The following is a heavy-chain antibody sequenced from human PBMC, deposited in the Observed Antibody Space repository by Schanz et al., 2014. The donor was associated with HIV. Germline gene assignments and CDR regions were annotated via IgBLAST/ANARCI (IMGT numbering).Heavy chain of an antibody. CDR1: GFTFSSYG. V-gene: IGHV3-NL1*01. CDR3: RAWLLGDRMDV. J-gene: IGHJ6*02. Sequence: QVHLVESGGGVAQPGRSLRLSCATSGFTFSSYGMHWVRQAPGKGLEWVSFTSSDGTTYYADSVKGRFTISRDISRNTIYLQMNGLRDEDTAVYYCRAWLLGDRMDVWGQGTTVAVSS. CDR2: TSSDGTT. D-gene: IGHD3-22*01.